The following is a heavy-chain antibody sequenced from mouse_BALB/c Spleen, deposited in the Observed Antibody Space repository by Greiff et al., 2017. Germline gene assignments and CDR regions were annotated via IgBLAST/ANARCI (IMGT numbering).Heavy chain of an antibody. CDR3: TRSTMITTAMDY. CDR2: IYPGSGST. Sequence: LQQPGSELVRPGASVKLSCKASGYTFTSYWMHWVKQRPGQGLEWIGNIYPGSGSTNYDEKFKSKATLTVDTSSSTAYMQLSSLTSEDSAVYYCTRSTMITTAMDYWGQGTSVTVSS. V-gene: IGHV1S22*01. D-gene: IGHD2-4*01. J-gene: IGHJ4*01. CDR1: GYTFTSYW.